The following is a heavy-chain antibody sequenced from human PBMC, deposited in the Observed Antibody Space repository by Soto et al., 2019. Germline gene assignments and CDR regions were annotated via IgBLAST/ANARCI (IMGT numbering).Heavy chain of an antibody. CDR3: ARDTSIAAAGTFDY. Sequence: PGGSLRLSCAASGFTFSIYPMSWVRQAPGKGLEWVSSLSGSGGSTFYAESVAGRFTISRDNSKNTMYLQMNSLRAEDTAVYFCARDTSIAAAGTFDYWGQGTLVTVSS. V-gene: IGHV3-23*01. D-gene: IGHD6-13*01. J-gene: IGHJ4*02. CDR2: LSGSGGST. CDR1: GFTFSIYP.